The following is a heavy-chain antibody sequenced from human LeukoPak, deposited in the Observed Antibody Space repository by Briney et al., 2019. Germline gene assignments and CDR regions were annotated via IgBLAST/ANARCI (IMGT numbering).Heavy chain of an antibody. Sequence: GGSLRLSCAASGFTFSNYWMHWVRQAPGKGLVWVSRINSDGSSTSYADSVKGRFTISRDNAKNTLYLQMNSLRAEDTAVYYCADATVTTLFWDWGQGTLVTVSS. V-gene: IGHV3-74*01. J-gene: IGHJ4*02. CDR2: INSDGSST. CDR3: ADATVTTLFWD. D-gene: IGHD4-17*01. CDR1: GFTFSNYW.